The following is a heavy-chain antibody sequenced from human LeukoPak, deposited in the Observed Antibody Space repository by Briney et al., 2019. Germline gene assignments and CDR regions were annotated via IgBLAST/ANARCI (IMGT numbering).Heavy chain of an antibody. D-gene: IGHD6-13*01. CDR1: GFTFSSYS. CDR2: ISSSSSYI. Sequence: PGGSLRLSCAASGFTFSSYSMNWVRQAPGKGLEWVSSISSSSSYIYYADSVKGRFTISRDNAKNSLYLQMNSLRAEDTAVYYCARPLTHIAAAGTTLGYWGQGTLVTVSS. J-gene: IGHJ4*02. V-gene: IGHV3-21*01. CDR3: ARPLTHIAAAGTTLGY.